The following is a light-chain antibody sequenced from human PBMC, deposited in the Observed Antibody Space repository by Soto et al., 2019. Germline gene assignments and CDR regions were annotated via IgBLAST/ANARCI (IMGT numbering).Light chain of an antibody. CDR1: QSVSSN. Sequence: EILMTQSPATLSVSPGERATLSCRASQSVSSNLAWYQQKPGHAPSLLIYGASTRATGIPASFSGSGSGTEFTLTISSLQSEDFAVYYCQQYNNWPRTFGPGPKVDI. CDR3: QQYNNWPRT. V-gene: IGKV3-15*01. J-gene: IGKJ1*01. CDR2: GAS.